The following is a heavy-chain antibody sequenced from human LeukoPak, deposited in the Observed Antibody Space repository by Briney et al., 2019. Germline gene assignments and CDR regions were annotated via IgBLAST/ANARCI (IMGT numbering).Heavy chain of an antibody. CDR1: GFTFSSHW. CDR2: IKQDGSEI. D-gene: IGHD3-3*01. Sequence: GESLRLSCGASGFTFSSHWITWVRQAPGEGLEFVANIKQDGSEINYADSVKGRFTVSRDNAKNSLFLLVNSLRAEDTAVYYCARDKNGVFDIWGQGTMVTVSS. CDR3: ARDKNGVFDI. J-gene: IGHJ3*02. V-gene: IGHV3-7*01.